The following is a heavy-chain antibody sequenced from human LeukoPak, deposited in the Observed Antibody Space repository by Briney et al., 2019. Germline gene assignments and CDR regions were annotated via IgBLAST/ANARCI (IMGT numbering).Heavy chain of an antibody. CDR2: INYSGTT. D-gene: IGHD3-3*01. CDR3: ARDFWSGRNWFDP. V-gene: IGHV4-39*07. J-gene: IGHJ5*02. CDR1: GGSISSNTYY. Sequence: PSETLSLTCSVSGGSISSNTYYWGWIRQPPGKGLEWIATINYSGTTHYNPSLKSRVTISADTSNNQLSLKLNSLTAADTAVYYCARDFWSGRNWFDPWGQGTLVTVSS.